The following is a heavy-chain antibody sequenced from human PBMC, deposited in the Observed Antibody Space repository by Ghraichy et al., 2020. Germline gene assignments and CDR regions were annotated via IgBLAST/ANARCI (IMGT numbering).Heavy chain of an antibody. CDR1: GGSISSYY. CDR3: ARALEAQPRGYYFDY. J-gene: IGHJ4*02. Sequence: SETLSLTCTVSGGSISSYYWSWIRQPPGKGLEWIGYIYYSGSTNYNPSLKSRVTISVDTSKNQFSLKLSSVTAADTAVYYCARALEAQPRGYYFDYWGQGTLVTVSS. CDR2: IYYSGST. V-gene: IGHV4-59*01. D-gene: IGHD3-16*01.